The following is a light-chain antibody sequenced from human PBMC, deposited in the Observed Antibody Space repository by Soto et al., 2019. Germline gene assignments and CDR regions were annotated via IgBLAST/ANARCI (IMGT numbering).Light chain of an antibody. CDR3: LLSYSGSRV. Sequence: QAVVTQEPSLTVSPGVTVTLTCGSSTGTVTSGHYPYWFQQKPGQAPRTLIYDTNNKHSWTPARFSGSLLGGKAALTLSGAQPEDEADYYCLLSYSGSRVFGGGTKLTVL. J-gene: IGLJ2*01. V-gene: IGLV7-46*01. CDR2: DTN. CDR1: TGTVTSGHY.